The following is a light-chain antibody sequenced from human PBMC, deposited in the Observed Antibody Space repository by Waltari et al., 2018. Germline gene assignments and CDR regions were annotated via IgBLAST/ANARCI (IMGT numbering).Light chain of an antibody. J-gene: IGLJ3*02. CDR2: DVS. CDR3: SSYTTTSSWV. CDR1: SGDIGNYKF. V-gene: IGLV2-14*03. Sequence: QSALTQPASVSGSPGQSITISCTGTSGDIGNYKFVSWYQHEPGRAPKLIVYDVSQRPSGVSNRFSGSNAGNTASLTISVLQAEDEADYYCSSYTTTSSWVFGGGTKLTVL.